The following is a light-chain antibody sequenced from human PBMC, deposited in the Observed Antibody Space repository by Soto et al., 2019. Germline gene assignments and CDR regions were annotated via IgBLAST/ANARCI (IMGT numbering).Light chain of an antibody. V-gene: IGKV3-15*01. CDR2: TGS. CDR1: HTIGDN. Sequence: DIVLTQSPATLSVFPGETATLSCRASHTIGDNLAWYQQKPGQAPRLLISTGSTRATDIPGRFSGSGSGTEFTLTINSLQSEDFALYYCQQYNDWPQTFGQGTKVEMK. CDR3: QQYNDWPQT. J-gene: IGKJ1*01.